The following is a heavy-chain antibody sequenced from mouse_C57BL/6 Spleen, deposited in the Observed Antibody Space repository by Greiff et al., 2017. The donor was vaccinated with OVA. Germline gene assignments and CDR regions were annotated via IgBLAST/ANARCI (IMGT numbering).Heavy chain of an antibody. J-gene: IGHJ4*01. CDR1: GYAFSSSW. CDR3: ARWGLRLYAMDY. CDR2: IYPGDGDT. Sequence: QVQLQQSGPELVKPGASVKISCKASGYAFSSSWMNWVKQRPGKGLEWIGRIYPGDGDTNYNGKFKGKATLTADKSSSTAYMQLSSLTSEDSAVYFCARWGLRLYAMDYWGQGTSVTVSS. V-gene: IGHV1-82*01. D-gene: IGHD2-4*01.